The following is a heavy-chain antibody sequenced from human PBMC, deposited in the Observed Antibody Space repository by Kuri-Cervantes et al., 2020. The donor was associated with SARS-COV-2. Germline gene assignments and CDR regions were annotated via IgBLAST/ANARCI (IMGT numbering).Heavy chain of an antibody. V-gene: IGHV1-69*06. J-gene: IGHJ4*02. D-gene: IGHD4-17*01. CDR2: IVPMFGTL. CDR3: ARDYGNVHFDS. Sequence: SVKVSCKPSRGTFSTHGVGWVRQAPGQGLEWLGGIVPMFGTLDYAQSFQGRVTITADKSTNTVYMELKSLTSQDTAVYFCARDYGNVHFDSWGQRTLVTVSS. CDR1: RGTFSTHG.